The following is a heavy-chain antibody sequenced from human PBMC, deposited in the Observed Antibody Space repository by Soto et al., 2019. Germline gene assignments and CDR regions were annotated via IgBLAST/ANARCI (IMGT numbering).Heavy chain of an antibody. V-gene: IGHV3-74*01. J-gene: IGHJ3*02. CDR3: VRVGAGWAFDI. CDR1: GFTFSRHW. CDR2: ITNDGSST. D-gene: IGHD3-3*01. Sequence: EVQLAASGGGLVQPGGSLRLSCGASGFTFSRHWMHWVRQVPGKGLVWVSRITNDGSSTSYADSVKGRFTVSRDNGKNTLYLQMSSLRAEDTAVYYCVRVGAGWAFDIWGQGTMVTVSA.